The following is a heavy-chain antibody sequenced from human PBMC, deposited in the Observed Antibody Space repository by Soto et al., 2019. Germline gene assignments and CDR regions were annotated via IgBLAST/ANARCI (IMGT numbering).Heavy chain of an antibody. CDR1: DFIFTSYG. D-gene: IGHD6-25*01. J-gene: IGHJ6*02. Sequence: PGGSLRLSCAASDFIFTSYGMHWVRQAPGKGLEWVAIISHDGSKKYHADSVKGRFTISRDNSKNTLFLQMNGLRAEDTAVYYCARWTSLPPAAGYYYYYYGMDVWGQGTTVTVSS. CDR3: ARWTSLPPAAGYYYYYYGMDV. CDR2: ISHDGSKK. V-gene: IGHV3-30*03.